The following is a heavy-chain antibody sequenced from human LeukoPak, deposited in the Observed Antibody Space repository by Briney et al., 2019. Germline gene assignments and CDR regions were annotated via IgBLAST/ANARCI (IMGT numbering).Heavy chain of an antibody. Sequence: GESLKISCKASGYSFSSYWIGWVRQMPGKGLEWMGIIYPGDSDTRYSPSFLGQVTMSADKSISTAYLQWSSLKASDTAMYYCAKRWADSSGSQHYLDYWGQGTLVTVSS. CDR2: IYPGDSDT. D-gene: IGHD3-22*01. CDR1: GYSFSSYW. V-gene: IGHV5-51*01. J-gene: IGHJ4*02. CDR3: AKRWADSSGSQHYLDY.